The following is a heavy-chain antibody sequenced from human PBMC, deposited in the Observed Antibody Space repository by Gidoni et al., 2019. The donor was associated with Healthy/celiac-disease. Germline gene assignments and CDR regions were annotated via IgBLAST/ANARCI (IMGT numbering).Heavy chain of an antibody. CDR3: ARESTRAYQLLTRIRLQKPLDY. J-gene: IGHJ4*02. CDR2: INHSGST. Sequence: QVQLQQWGAGLLTPSETLSPTCAVYGGSLSGCYWSWIRQPPGKGLEWIGEINHSGSTNYNPSLKSRVTISVDTSKNQFSLKLSSVTAADTAVYYCARESTRAYQLLTRIRLQKPLDYWGQGTLVTVSS. D-gene: IGHD2-2*01. V-gene: IGHV4-34*01. CDR1: GGSLSGCY.